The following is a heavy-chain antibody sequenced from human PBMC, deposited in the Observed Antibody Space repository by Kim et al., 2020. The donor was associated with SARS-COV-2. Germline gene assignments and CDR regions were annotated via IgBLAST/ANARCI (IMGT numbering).Heavy chain of an antibody. J-gene: IGHJ6*02. V-gene: IGHV3-9*01. Sequence: GGSLRLSCAASGFTFDDYAMHWVRQAPGKGLEWVSGISWNSGSIGYADSVKGRFTISRDNAKNSLYLQMNSLRAEDTALYYCAKGLPPSRGYSGYDPYYYYGMDVWGQGTTVTVSS. CDR1: GFTFDDYA. CDR3: AKGLPPSRGYSGYDPYYYYGMDV. CDR2: ISWNSGSI. D-gene: IGHD5-12*01.